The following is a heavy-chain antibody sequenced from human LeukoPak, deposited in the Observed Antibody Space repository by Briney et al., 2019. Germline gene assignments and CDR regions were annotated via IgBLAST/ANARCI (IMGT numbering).Heavy chain of an antibody. CDR2: IYSGGST. CDR1: GFTVSSNY. Sequence: PGGSLRLSCAASGFTVSSNYMSWVRQAPGKGLEWVSVIYSGGSTYYADSVKGRFTISRDNAKNSVFLQMNTLRAEDTAVYYCVRDSYMFGSDYWGQGTLVTVSS. J-gene: IGHJ4*02. CDR3: VRDSYMFGSDY. V-gene: IGHV3-53*01. D-gene: IGHD3-10*02.